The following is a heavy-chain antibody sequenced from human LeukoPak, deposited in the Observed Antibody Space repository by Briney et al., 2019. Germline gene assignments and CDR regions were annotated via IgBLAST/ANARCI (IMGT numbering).Heavy chain of an antibody. D-gene: IGHD1-26*01. CDR1: GGSISSYY. Sequence: SETLSLTCTVSGGSISSYYWSWIRQPPGKGLEWIGYIYYSGSTNYNPSLKSRVTISVDTSKNQFSLKLSSVTAADTAVYYCARDVSVQGGGFDYWGQGTLVTVSS. CDR2: IYYSGST. J-gene: IGHJ4*02. CDR3: ARDVSVQGGGFDY. V-gene: IGHV4-59*13.